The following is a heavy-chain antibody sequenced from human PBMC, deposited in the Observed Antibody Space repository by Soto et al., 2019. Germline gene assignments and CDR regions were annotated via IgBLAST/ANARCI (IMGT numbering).Heavy chain of an antibody. Sequence: EVQLVESGGGLVQPGGSLKLSCAASGFAFSGSAMYWVRQASGKGPEWVGRIRSKGHNYATEYAASVKGRFTISRDDSENTAYLHMNSLQTEDTAVYYCTRDLFSYDYSGILWFDPWGQGTLVTVSS. CDR3: TRDLFSYDYSGILWFDP. D-gene: IGHD3-16*01. CDR2: IRSKGHNYAT. V-gene: IGHV3-73*02. J-gene: IGHJ5*02. CDR1: GFAFSGSA.